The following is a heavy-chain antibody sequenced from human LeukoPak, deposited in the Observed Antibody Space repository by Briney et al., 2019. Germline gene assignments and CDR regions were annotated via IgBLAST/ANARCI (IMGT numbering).Heavy chain of an antibody. CDR3: ARRGTMPYAFDI. V-gene: IGHV4-59*08. Sequence: SETLSLTCTVSGGSISSYYWSWIRQPPGKGLEWIGHIYYRGNTNFNPSLKSRVTISVDTSRNQFSLKLSSVTAADTAVYYCARRGTMPYAFDIWGQGTMVTVPS. J-gene: IGHJ3*02. CDR2: IYYRGNT. D-gene: IGHD2-2*01. CDR1: GGSISSYY.